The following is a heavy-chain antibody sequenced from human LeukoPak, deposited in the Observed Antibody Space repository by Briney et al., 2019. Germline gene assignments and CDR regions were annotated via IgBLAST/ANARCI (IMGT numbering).Heavy chain of an antibody. V-gene: IGHV3-48*04. CDR2: ISSSSSTI. CDR3: ARDLFVDSSSWLITSQGATGAFDI. Sequence: GGSLRLSCTVSGFAFGSEAMSWVRQAPGKGLEWVSYISSSSSTIYYADSVKGRFTISRDNAKNSLYLQMNSLRAEDTAVYYCARDLFVDSSSWLITSQGATGAFDIWGQGTMVTVSS. D-gene: IGHD6-13*01. J-gene: IGHJ3*02. CDR1: GFAFGSEA.